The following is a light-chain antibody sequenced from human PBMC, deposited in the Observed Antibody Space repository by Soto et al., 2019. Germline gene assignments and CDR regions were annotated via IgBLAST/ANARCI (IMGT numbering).Light chain of an antibody. CDR2: LNSDGSH. J-gene: IGLJ1*01. CDR1: SGHRSYA. V-gene: IGLV4-69*01. CDR3: QTWGTGIHV. Sequence: QPVLTQSPSASASLGASVKLTCTLSSGHRSYAIAWHQQQPEKGPRYLMKLNSDGSHSKGDGIPDRFSGSSSGAERYLIISSLQSEDEADYYCQTWGTGIHVFGTGTKLTVL.